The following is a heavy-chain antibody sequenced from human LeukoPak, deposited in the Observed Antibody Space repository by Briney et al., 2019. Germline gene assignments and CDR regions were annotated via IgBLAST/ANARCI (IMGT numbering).Heavy chain of an antibody. CDR1: GGSISSSSYY. D-gene: IGHD5-12*01. CDR2: IYYSGST. J-gene: IGHJ4*02. CDR3: ARERLSGYDPGYFDY. V-gene: IGHV4-39*07. Sequence: SETLSLTCTVSGGSISSSSYYWGWIRQPPGKGLEWIGSIYYSGSTYYNPSLKSRVTISVDTSKNQFSLKLSSVTAADTAVYYCARERLSGYDPGYFDYWGQGTLVTVSS.